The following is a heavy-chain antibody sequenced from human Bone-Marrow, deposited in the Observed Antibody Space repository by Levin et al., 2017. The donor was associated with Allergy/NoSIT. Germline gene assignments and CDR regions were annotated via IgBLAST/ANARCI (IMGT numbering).Heavy chain of an antibody. Sequence: GESLKISCKASGYTFTRYDINWVRQAIGQGLEWMGWMNPNSGNTGYAPKFQGRVTMTRNTSTGTAFMELTSLRSEDTAVYYCTRGAFDSNYHFYMDVWGKGTTVTVSS. CDR1: GYTFTRYD. V-gene: IGHV1-8*01. CDR3: TRGAFDSNYHFYMDV. D-gene: IGHD4-11*01. J-gene: IGHJ6*03. CDR2: MNPNSGNT.